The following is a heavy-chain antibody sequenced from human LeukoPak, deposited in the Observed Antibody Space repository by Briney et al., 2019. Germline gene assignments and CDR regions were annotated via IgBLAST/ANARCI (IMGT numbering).Heavy chain of an antibody. V-gene: IGHV1-18*01. D-gene: IGHD6-13*01. Sequence: ASVKVSCKASGYTFTSYGISWVRQAPGQGLEWMGWISAYNGNTNYAQKLQGRVTMTTDTSTSTAYMELRSLRSDDTAVYYCARDLGALAAAGTGAIFYWGQGTLVTVSS. CDR2: ISAYNGNT. CDR1: GYTFTSYG. CDR3: ARDLGALAAAGTGAIFY. J-gene: IGHJ4*02.